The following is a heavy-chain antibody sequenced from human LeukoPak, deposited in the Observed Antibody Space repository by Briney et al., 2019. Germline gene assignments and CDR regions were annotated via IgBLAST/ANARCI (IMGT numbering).Heavy chain of an antibody. CDR2: ISTYNGNT. Sequence: GASVYVSSEASGYTFTSYGTGGVPPAPRQGLGSMLWISTYNGNTNYAQKLQGRVTMTTDTSTSTAYMELRSLRSDDTAVYYCARVGKYGSGSYVHFDYWGQGTLVTVSS. V-gene: IGHV1-18*01. CDR1: GYTFTSYG. CDR3: ARVGKYGSGSYVHFDY. J-gene: IGHJ4*02. D-gene: IGHD3-10*01.